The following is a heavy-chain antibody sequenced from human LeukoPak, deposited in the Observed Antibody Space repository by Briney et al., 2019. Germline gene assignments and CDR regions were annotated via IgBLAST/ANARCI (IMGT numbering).Heavy chain of an antibody. V-gene: IGHV3-23*01. Sequence: GASLRLSCAASGFTFSSYAMSWVRQAPGKGLEWVSAISGSGGSTYYADSVKGRFTISRDNSKNTLYLQMNSLRAEDTAVYYCAKSPRGYCSGGSCYYLDYWGQGILVTVSS. CDR3: AKSPRGYCSGGSCYYLDY. D-gene: IGHD2-15*01. CDR2: ISGSGGST. CDR1: GFTFSSYA. J-gene: IGHJ4*02.